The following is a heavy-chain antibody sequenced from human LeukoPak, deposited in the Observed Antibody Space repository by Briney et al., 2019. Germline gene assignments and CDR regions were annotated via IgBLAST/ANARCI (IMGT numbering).Heavy chain of an antibody. D-gene: IGHD3-10*01. J-gene: IGHJ6*03. CDR3: ARNGSPYYYYMDV. V-gene: IGHV4-59*07. CDR1: GGSISTYY. Sequence: PSDTLSLTCTVSGGSISTYYWSWIRQPPGKGTEWIGYIYYTGSTGYNPSLKTRVTISVDTSKNQFSLRLSSATSADTAVYYCARNGSPYYYYMDVWGKGTTVTVSS. CDR2: IYYTGST.